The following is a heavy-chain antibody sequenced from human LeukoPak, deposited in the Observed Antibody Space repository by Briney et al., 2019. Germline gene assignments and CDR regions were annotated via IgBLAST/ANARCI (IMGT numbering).Heavy chain of an antibody. CDR1: GFTFSSYS. Sequence: GGSLRLSCAASGFTFSSYSMNWVRQAPGKGLEWVSSISSSSSYIYYADSVMGRFTISRDNARNSLYLQMNSLRAEDTAVYYCASEEVGGYSGYGDDYWGQGTLVTVSS. J-gene: IGHJ4*02. V-gene: IGHV3-21*01. CDR3: ASEEVGGYSGYGDDY. D-gene: IGHD5-12*01. CDR2: ISSSSSYI.